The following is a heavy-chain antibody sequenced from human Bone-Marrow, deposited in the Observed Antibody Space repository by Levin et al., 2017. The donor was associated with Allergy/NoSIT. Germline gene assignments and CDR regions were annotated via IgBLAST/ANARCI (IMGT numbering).Heavy chain of an antibody. CDR3: AGVIAARRGMDV. J-gene: IGHJ6*02. CDR1: GGTFSSYA. Sequence: GASVKVSCKASGGTFSSYAISWVRQAPGQGLEWMGGIIPIFGTANYAQKFQGRVTITADESTSTAYMELSSLRSEDTAVYYCAGVIAARRGMDVWGQGTTVTVSS. D-gene: IGHD6-6*01. V-gene: IGHV1-69*13. CDR2: IIPIFGTA.